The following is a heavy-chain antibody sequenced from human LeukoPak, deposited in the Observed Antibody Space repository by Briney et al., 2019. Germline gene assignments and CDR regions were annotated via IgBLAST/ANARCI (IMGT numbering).Heavy chain of an antibody. CDR1: GFTFSNFW. Sequence: GGSLRLSCAASGFTFSNFWMHWVRQAPGKGLVWVSRINSDGRSTNHADSVKGRFTISRDNAKDTLYLQMNSLRAEDTAVYYCARGYFDSSGYPYLGYWGQGTLVTVSS. V-gene: IGHV3-74*01. CDR2: INSDGRST. D-gene: IGHD3-22*01. CDR3: ARGYFDSSGYPYLGY. J-gene: IGHJ4*02.